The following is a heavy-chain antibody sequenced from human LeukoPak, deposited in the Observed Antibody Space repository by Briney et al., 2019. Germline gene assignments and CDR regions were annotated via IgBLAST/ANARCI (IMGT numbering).Heavy chain of an antibody. V-gene: IGHV3-15*01. CDR1: GFTFSNAR. D-gene: IGHD3-9*01. J-gene: IGHJ4*02. Sequence: GGSLRLSCAASGFTFSNARMSWVRQAPGKGLEWVGRIKSKTDGGTPDYAAPAKDRFTISRDDSKNTLYLQMNSLKTEDTAVYYCTTRYYDIVTADSPLLDYWGQGTLVTVSS. CDR3: TTRYYDIVTADSPLLDY. CDR2: IKSKTDGGTP.